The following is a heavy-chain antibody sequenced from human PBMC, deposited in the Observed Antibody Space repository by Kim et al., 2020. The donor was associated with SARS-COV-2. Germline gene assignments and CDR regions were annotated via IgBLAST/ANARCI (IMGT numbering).Heavy chain of an antibody. CDR1: GGSISSSSYY. CDR3: ARELTGGQLWLSSPWFDP. CDR2: IYYSGST. D-gene: IGHD5-18*01. V-gene: IGHV4-39*02. Sequence: SETLSLTCTVSGGSISSSSYYWGWIRQPPGKGLEWIGSIYYSGSTYYNPSLKSRVTISVDTSKNQFSLKLSSVTAADTAVYYCARELTGGQLWLSSPWFDPWGQGTLVTVSS. J-gene: IGHJ5*02.